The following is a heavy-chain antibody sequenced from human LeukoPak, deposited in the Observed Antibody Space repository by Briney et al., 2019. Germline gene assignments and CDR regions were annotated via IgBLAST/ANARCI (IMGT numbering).Heavy chain of an antibody. CDR3: ARGAVAGTFDY. D-gene: IGHD6-19*01. J-gene: IGHJ4*02. CDR2: ISSNGGST. Sequence: GGSLRLSCAASGFTFSSYAMHWVRQAPGKGLEYVSAISSNGGSTYYANSVKGRFTISRDNSKNTLYLQMGSLRAEDMAVYYCARGAVAGTFDYWGQGTLVTVSS. CDR1: GFTFSSYA. V-gene: IGHV3-64*01.